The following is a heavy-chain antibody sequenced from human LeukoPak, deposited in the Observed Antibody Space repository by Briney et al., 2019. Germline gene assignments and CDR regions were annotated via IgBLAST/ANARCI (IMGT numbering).Heavy chain of an antibody. Sequence: GGSLRLSCAASGFTFSSYSVNWVRQAPGKGLEWVSYISSSSSTTYYADSVKGRFTISRDNSKNTLYLQMNSLRAEDTAVYYCAKSDCGTIGCKLLNYWGQGTLVTVSS. V-gene: IGHV3-48*01. J-gene: IGHJ4*02. D-gene: IGHD2-21*01. CDR3: AKSDCGTIGCKLLNY. CDR2: ISSSSSTT. CDR1: GFTFSSYS.